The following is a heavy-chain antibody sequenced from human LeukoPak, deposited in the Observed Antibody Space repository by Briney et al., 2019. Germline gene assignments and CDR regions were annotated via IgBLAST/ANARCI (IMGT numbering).Heavy chain of an antibody. CDR2: IYANSGGT. CDR3: ASLVAVAGATGYYCYGMDV. D-gene: IGHD6-19*01. J-gene: IGHJ6*02. V-gene: IGHV1-2*02. CDR1: GYTFTGYY. Sequence: GASVTVSCKASGYTFTGYYMHWVRQAPGQGLEWMGWIYANSGGTNYAQKFQGRVTMTWDTSISTAYMELSGLRSDDTAVYYCASLVAVAGATGYYCYGMDVWGQGTTVTVSS.